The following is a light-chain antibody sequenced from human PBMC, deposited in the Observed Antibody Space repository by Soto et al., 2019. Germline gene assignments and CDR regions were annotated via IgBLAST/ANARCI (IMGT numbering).Light chain of an antibody. Sequence: QLVLTQSSSASASLGSSVKLTCTLSSGHSTYIIAWHQQQPGKAPRYLMKFEGSGSYNKGSGIPDRFSGSSSGADRYLTISNLQFEDEADYYCETWDTNVVVFGGGTKLTVL. CDR3: ETWDTNVVV. CDR1: SGHSTYI. J-gene: IGLJ2*01. V-gene: IGLV4-60*02. CDR2: FEGSGSY.